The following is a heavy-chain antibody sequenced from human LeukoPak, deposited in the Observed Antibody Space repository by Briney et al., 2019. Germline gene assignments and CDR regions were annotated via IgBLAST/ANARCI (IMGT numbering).Heavy chain of an antibody. J-gene: IGHJ4*02. Sequence: ASVRVSCKASNYTYTDYGIYWVRQAPGQGLDWVGWISAFNGHTYYAQKLQGRITMTTDAPTATAHMELRSLRSDDTAVYYCARALAVLGRGPRDFDFWGQGTLVTVSS. CDR2: ISAFNGHT. CDR3: ARALAVLGRGPRDFDF. D-gene: IGHD4/OR15-4a*01. CDR1: NYTYTDYG. V-gene: IGHV1-18*01.